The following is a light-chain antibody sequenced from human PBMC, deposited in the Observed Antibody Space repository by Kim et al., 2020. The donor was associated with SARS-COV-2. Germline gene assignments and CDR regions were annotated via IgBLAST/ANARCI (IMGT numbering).Light chain of an antibody. CDR2: AAS. CDR3: HQYQNYPIA. J-gene: IGKJ5*01. Sequence: ASVGDRVTITCRASQGSNNYFAWFRQKPTKAPQSLIYAASSLQSGVPSKCSASGSGTDSTLTISSLQPEDFATYYCHQYQNYPIAFGQGARLEI. CDR1: QGSNNY. V-gene: IGKV1-16*02.